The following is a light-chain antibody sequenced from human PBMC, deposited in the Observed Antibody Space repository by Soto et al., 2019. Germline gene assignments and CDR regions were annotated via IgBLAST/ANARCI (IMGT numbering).Light chain of an antibody. J-gene: IGLJ2*01. CDR2: SNN. Sequence: ELTQPPSASGTPGQRVTISCSGSSSNIGSNTVNWYQQLPGTAPKLLIYSNNQPPSGFPDRFSGSKSGTSASLAISGLQSEDEADYYCAAWDDSLNGYVVFGGGTKLTVL. CDR3: AAWDDSLNGYVV. V-gene: IGLV1-44*01. CDR1: SSNIGSNT.